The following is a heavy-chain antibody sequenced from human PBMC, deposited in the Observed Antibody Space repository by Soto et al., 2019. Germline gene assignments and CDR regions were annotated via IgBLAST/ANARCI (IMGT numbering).Heavy chain of an antibody. CDR2: INSDGSST. J-gene: IGHJ4*02. CDR1: GFTFSSYW. CDR3: ARCSGWYGQCYFDC. V-gene: IGHV3-74*01. D-gene: IGHD6-13*01. Sequence: GGSLRLSCAASGFTFSSYWMHWVRQAPGKGLVWVSRINSDGSSTSYADSVKGRFTISRDNAKNTLYLQMNSLSAEDTAMYYCARCSGWYGQCYFDCWGQGTLVTVSS.